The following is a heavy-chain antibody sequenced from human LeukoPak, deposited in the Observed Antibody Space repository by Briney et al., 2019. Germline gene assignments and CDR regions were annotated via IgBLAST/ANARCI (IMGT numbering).Heavy chain of an antibody. CDR1: GYTFSNYA. V-gene: IGHV7-4-1*02. Sequence: GASVKVSCKASGYTFSNYAINWVRQAPGQGLEWMGWINTYTGNPTYAQGFTGRFVLSLDSSVSTAYLQISSLKAEDTAVYYCARDWTDPPDYWGQGTLVTASS. CDR2: INTYTGNP. J-gene: IGHJ4*02. CDR3: ARDWTDPPDY. D-gene: IGHD3/OR15-3a*01.